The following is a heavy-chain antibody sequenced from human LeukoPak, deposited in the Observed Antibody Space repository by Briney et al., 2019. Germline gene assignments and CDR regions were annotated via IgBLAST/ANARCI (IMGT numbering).Heavy chain of an antibody. J-gene: IGHJ4*02. V-gene: IGHV4-39*07. CDR2: IYYSGST. CDR1: GGSISSSSYY. D-gene: IGHD1-1*01. CDR3: ARGYWNDAFFSPYDY. Sequence: PSETLSLTCTVSGGSISSSSYYWGWIRQPPGTGLEWIGSIYYSGSTYYNPSLKSRVTISVDTSKNQFSLKLSSVTAADTAVYYCARGYWNDAFFSPYDYWGQGTLVTVSS.